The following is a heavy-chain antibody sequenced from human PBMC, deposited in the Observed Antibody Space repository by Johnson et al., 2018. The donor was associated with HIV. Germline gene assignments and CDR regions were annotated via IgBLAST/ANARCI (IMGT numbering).Heavy chain of an antibody. V-gene: IGHV3-13*01. CDR2: IGTAGDT. CDR3: ARRFFDSSSFDM. Sequence: VQLMESGGGLVQPGGSLRLSCAASGFTFSSYDMHWVRQATGKGLEWVSAIGTAGDTYYPGSVKGRFTISRDYSKNTLYLQMDSLRAEDTAVYFCARRFFDSSSFDMWGQGTMVTVSS. D-gene: IGHD3-22*01. CDR1: GFTFSSYD. J-gene: IGHJ3*02.